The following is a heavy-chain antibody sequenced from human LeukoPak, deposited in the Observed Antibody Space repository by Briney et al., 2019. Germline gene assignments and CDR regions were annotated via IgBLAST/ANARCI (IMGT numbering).Heavy chain of an antibody. CDR3: ARDDHSSRYVYYFDH. D-gene: IGHD3-22*01. Sequence: GGSLTLSCTSSGFTFSTHNMNWVRQAPGKGLEWVSYISSDSRTMYYADCVKGCLTISRDNAKNSLYLQMNRLRDEDTAVYYCARDDHSSRYVYYFDHWGQGTLVTVSS. V-gene: IGHV3-48*02. CDR2: ISSDSRTM. CDR1: GFTFSTHN. J-gene: IGHJ4*02.